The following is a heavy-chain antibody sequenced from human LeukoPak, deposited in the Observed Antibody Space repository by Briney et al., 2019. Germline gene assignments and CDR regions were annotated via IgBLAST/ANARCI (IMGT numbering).Heavy chain of an antibody. D-gene: IGHD3-10*01. CDR2: IYYSGST. J-gene: IGHJ4*02. CDR3: ARVGGYYGSGSNYNY. V-gene: IGHV4-59*01. Sequence: SETLSLTCTVSGGSISSYYWSWIRQPPGKGLEWIGYIYYSGSTNYNPSLKSRVTISVDTSKNQFSLKLSSVTAADTAVYYCARVGGYYGSGSNYNYWGQGTLVTVPS. CDR1: GGSISSYY.